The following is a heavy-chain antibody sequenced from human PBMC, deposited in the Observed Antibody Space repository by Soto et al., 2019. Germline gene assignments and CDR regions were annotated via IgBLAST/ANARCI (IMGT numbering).Heavy chain of an antibody. CDR2: IKSKTDGGTT. J-gene: IGHJ4*02. CDR1: GFTFSNAW. CDR3: TLFTYYDFWSGYYTRGFFDY. V-gene: IGHV3-15*07. D-gene: IGHD3-3*01. Sequence: EVQLVESGGGLVKPGGSLRLSCAASGFTFSNAWMNWVRQAPGKGLEWVGHIKSKTDGGTTDYAAPVKGRFTISRDDSKNTLYLQMNSLKTEDTAVYYCTLFTYYDFWSGYYTRGFFDYWGQGTLVTVSS.